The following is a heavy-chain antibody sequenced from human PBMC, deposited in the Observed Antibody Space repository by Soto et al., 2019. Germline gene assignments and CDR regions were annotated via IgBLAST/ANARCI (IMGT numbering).Heavy chain of an antibody. Sequence: EVQLVESGGGLIQPGGSLRLSCAASGFTVSSNYMSWVRQATGKGLEWVSVIYSGGSTYYADSVKGRFTISRDNSKNTLYLQMNSLRAEDTAVYYCARDLTSGGNSGLDFWGQGTLVTVSS. D-gene: IGHD2-21*02. CDR2: IYSGGST. CDR3: ARDLTSGGNSGLDF. CDR1: GFTVSSNY. V-gene: IGHV3-53*01. J-gene: IGHJ4*02.